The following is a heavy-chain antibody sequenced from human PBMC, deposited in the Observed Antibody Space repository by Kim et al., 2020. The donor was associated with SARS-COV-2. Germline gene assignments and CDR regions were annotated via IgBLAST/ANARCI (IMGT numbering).Heavy chain of an antibody. D-gene: IGHD6-13*01. CDR2: IYPGDSDT. Sequence: GESLKISCKGSGYSFTSYWIGWVRQMPGKGLEWMGIIYPGDSDTRYSPSFQGQVTISADKSISTAYLQWSSLKASDTAMYYCASYTNPIAAAGSMGGWFDPWGQGTLVTVSS. CDR3: ASYTNPIAAAGSMGGWFDP. J-gene: IGHJ5*02. CDR1: GYSFTSYW. V-gene: IGHV5-51*01.